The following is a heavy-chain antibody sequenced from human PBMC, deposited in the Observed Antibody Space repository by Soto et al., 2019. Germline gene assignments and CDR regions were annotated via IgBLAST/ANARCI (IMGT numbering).Heavy chain of an antibody. D-gene: IGHD5-12*01. CDR2: ISGSGGST. CDR1: GFTFSSNA. V-gene: IGHV3-23*01. CDR3: AKSRLISAPWFDP. J-gene: IGHJ5*02. Sequence: PGGSLRLSCAASGFTFSSNAMSWVRQAPGKGLEWVSAISGSGGSTYYADSVKGRFTIYRDNSKNTLDLQMNSLRAEYTAVYYCAKSRLISAPWFDPWGQGTLVTVSS.